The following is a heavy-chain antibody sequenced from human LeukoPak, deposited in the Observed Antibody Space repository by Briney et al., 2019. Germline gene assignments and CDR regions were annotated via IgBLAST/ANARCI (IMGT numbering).Heavy chain of an antibody. Sequence: PGGSLRLSCTASGFTFGDYAMSWFRQAPGKGLEWVSAISGSGGSTYYADSVKGRFTISRDNAKNSLYLQMNSLRAEDTAVYYCARLDVSTSCSKFDYWGQGTLVTVSS. D-gene: IGHD2-2*01. CDR1: GFTFGDYA. V-gene: IGHV3-23*01. CDR2: ISGSGGST. CDR3: ARLDVSTSCSKFDY. J-gene: IGHJ4*02.